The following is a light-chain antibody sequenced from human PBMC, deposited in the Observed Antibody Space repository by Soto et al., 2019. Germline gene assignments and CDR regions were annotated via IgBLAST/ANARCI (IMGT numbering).Light chain of an antibody. CDR1: QSISTD. CDR2: GAS. Sequence: DIQMTQSPSSLSASIGDRITSTCRASQSISTDLNWYQQKPGKAPSLLIYGASTLQSGVPSRFSGSGSATDFTLTISSLQPEDFATYYCQQTFITPPLTFGGGTKVEIK. J-gene: IGKJ4*01. CDR3: QQTFITPPLT. V-gene: IGKV1-39*01.